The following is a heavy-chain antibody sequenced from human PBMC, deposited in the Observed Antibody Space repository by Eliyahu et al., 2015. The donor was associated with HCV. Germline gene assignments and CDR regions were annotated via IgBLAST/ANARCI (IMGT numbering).Heavy chain of an antibody. J-gene: IGHJ4*02. CDR1: GFXFSSYG. D-gene: IGHD1-26*01. V-gene: IGHV3-33*01. CDR3: ARDPRGATRSFDY. Sequence: QVHLVESGGGVVQPGRSLRLXCAAXGFXFSSYGMHWVRQAPGKGLEWVAVIWYDGSNKYYADSVKGRFTISRDNPKNTLYLQMNSLRAEDTAVYYCARDPRGATRSFDYWGQGTLVTVSS. CDR2: IWYDGSNK.